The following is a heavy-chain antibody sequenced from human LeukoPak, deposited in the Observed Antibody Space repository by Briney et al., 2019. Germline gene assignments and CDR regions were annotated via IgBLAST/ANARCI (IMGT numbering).Heavy chain of an antibody. D-gene: IGHD3-3*01. J-gene: IGHJ4*02. CDR3: ASDFYNLWSGYPYYLDY. Sequence: WGSLRLSCAASGFTFSSYWMHWVRQAPGKGLVWVSRINSGGSSTSYADSVKGRFTISRDNAKNTLYLQMNSLRAEDTAVYYCASDFYNLWSGYPYYLDYWSQGTLVTVTS. CDR2: INSGGSST. V-gene: IGHV3-74*01. CDR1: GFTFSSYW.